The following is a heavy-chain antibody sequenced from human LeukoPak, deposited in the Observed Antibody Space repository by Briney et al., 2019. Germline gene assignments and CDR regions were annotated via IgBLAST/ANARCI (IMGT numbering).Heavy chain of an antibody. D-gene: IGHD6-13*01. CDR1: GFTFSSYA. CDR2: ISYDGSNK. V-gene: IGHV3-30*04. Sequence: GGSLRLSCAASGFTFSSYAMHWVRQAPGKGLEWVAVISYDGSNKYYADSVKGRFTISRDNSKNTLYLQMNSLRAEDTAVYYCARDLSRIAAAGPYYYYYGMDVWGQGTTVTVSS. CDR3: ARDLSRIAAAGPYYYYYGMDV. J-gene: IGHJ6*02.